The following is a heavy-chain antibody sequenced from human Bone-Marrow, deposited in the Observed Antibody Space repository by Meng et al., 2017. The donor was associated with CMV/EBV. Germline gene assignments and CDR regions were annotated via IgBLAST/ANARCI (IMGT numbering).Heavy chain of an antibody. D-gene: IGHD6-19*01. Sequence: ASVKVSCKASGYTFTSYDINWVRQATGQGLEWMGWMNPNSGNTGYAQKFQGRVTMTRNTSKSTAYMELSSLRSEDTAVYYCARRYSSVWYYSYFDYWGQGTLVTVSS. CDR3: ARRYSSVWYYSYFDY. J-gene: IGHJ4*02. CDR2: MNPNSGNT. CDR1: GYTFTSYD. V-gene: IGHV1-8*01.